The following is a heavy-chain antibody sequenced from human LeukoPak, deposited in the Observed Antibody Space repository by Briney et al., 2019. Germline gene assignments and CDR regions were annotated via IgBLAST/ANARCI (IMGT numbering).Heavy chain of an antibody. J-gene: IGHJ4*02. CDR3: ARDIIVVVPAAIPFDY. V-gene: IGHV1-3*01. CDR1: GYTFTSYA. CDR2: INAGNGNT. Sequence: ASVKVSCKASGYTFTSYAMHWVRQAPGQRLEWMGWINAGNGNTKYSQKFQGRVTITRDTSASTAYMELSRLRSDDTAVYYCARDIIVVVPAAIPFDYWGQGTLVTVSS. D-gene: IGHD2-2*02.